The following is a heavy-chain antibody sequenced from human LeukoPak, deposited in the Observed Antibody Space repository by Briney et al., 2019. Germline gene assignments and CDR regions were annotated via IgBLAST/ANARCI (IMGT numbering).Heavy chain of an antibody. Sequence: GGSLRLSCAASGFTFSNYAMSWVRQAPGKGLEWVSAITGGGSGIYYADSMRSRFTISRDNSKNTLYLQINSLRAEDTAVYYCAKWGDYDVLTGYYVSDYWGQGTLVTVSS. V-gene: IGHV3-23*01. D-gene: IGHD3-9*01. CDR1: GFTFSNYA. J-gene: IGHJ4*02. CDR2: ITGGGSGI. CDR3: AKWGDYDVLTGYYVSDY.